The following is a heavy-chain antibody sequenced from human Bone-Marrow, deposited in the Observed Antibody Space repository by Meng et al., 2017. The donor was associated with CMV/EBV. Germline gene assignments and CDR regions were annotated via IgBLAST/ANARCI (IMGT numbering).Heavy chain of an antibody. D-gene: IGHD4-23*01. CDR1: GFTFSDYY. J-gene: IGHJ3*02. CDR3: ASYGGNPIFRAFDI. Sequence: GGSLRLSCAASGFTFSDYYMSWIRQAPGKGLEWVSYISSSGSTIYYADSVKGRFTISRDNAKNSLYLQMNSLRAEDTAVYYCASYGGNPIFRAFDIWGQGTMVTASS. V-gene: IGHV3-11*01. CDR2: ISSSGSTI.